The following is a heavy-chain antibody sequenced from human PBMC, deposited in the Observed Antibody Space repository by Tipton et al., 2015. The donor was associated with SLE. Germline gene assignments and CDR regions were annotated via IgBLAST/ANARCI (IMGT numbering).Heavy chain of an antibody. D-gene: IGHD5-18*01. J-gene: IGHJ4*02. Sequence: RSLRLSCAASGFTFSSHGMHWVRQAPGRGLEWVAVIWYDGSNKYYADSVKGRFTISRDNSKNTLYLQMNSLRAEDTAVYYCARDSSNGYALGFDYWGQGTLVTVSS. CDR2: IWYDGSNK. CDR1: GFTFSSHG. CDR3: ARDSSNGYALGFDY. V-gene: IGHV3-33*01.